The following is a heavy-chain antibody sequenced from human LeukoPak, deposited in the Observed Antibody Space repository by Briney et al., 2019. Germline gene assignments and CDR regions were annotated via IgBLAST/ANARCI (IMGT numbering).Heavy chain of an antibody. V-gene: IGHV1-46*01. D-gene: IGHD5-12*01. CDR2: INPSDGST. CDR3: ARESTFRLLRNVSDI. J-gene: IGHJ3*02. CDR1: GYTFTIFH. Sequence: SVKVSCKASGYTFTIFHIHWVRQAPGQGLEWMGMINPSDGSTSYAQKFQGRVTMTSDRSTSTVAMDLSSLRSDDTAVYYCARESTFRLLRNVSDIWGQGTMVTVSS.